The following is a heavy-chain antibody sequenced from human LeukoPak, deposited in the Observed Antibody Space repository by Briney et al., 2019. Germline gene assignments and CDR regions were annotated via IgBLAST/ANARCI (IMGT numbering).Heavy chain of an antibody. CDR1: GFTFSSFE. Sequence: GGSLRLSCAASGFTFSSFEMNWVRQAPGKGLEWASYIGSTGSITHYADSVKGRFTISRDDAKNSVYLQMNSLRAEDTAVYYCARDGRNDFYFDYWGQGTLVTVSS. CDR2: IGSTGSIT. J-gene: IGHJ4*02. D-gene: IGHD1-26*01. CDR3: ARDGRNDFYFDY. V-gene: IGHV3-48*03.